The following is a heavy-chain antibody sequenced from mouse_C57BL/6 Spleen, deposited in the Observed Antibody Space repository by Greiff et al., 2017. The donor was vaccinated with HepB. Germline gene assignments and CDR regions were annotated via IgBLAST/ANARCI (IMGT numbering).Heavy chain of an antibody. CDR1: GFTFSSYA. J-gene: IGHJ1*03. CDR2: ISDGGSYT. V-gene: IGHV5-4*03. Sequence: EVKLVESGGGLVKPGGSLKLSCAASGFTFSSYAMSWVRQTPEKRLEWVATISDGGSYTYYPDNVKGRFTISRDNAKNNLYLQMSHLKSEDTAMYYCARAITTVVHNWYFDVWGTGTTVTVSS. D-gene: IGHD1-1*01. CDR3: ARAITTVVHNWYFDV.